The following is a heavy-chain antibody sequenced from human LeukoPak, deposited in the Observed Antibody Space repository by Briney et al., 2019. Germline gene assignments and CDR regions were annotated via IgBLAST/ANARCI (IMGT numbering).Heavy chain of an antibody. V-gene: IGHV3-23*01. Sequence: PGGSLRLSCAASGFTFSSYAMSWVRQAPGKGLEWVSGISGSGGSTYYADSVKGRFTISRDNSKNTLYLQMNSLRAEDTAVYYCAARWTAAIVRHFDYWGQGTLVTVSS. J-gene: IGHJ4*02. D-gene: IGHD3-16*02. CDR2: ISGSGGST. CDR3: AARWTAAIVRHFDY. CDR1: GFTFSSYA.